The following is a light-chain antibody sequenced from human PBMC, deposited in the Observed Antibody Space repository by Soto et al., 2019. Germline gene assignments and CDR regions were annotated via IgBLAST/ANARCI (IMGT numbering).Light chain of an antibody. CDR2: KAS. CDR1: QSISSW. CDR3: QHCNTYPYT. Sequence: DIQMTQSPSTLSASVGDRVTITCRASQSISSWLAWYQQKPGKAPKLLIYKASSLESGVPSRFSGSGSGTEFTLTITSLQPEDYATYYCQHCNTYPYTFGQGTKVDIK. J-gene: IGKJ2*01. V-gene: IGKV1-5*03.